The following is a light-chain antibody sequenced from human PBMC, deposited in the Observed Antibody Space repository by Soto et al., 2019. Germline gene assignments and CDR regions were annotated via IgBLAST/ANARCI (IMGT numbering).Light chain of an antibody. CDR1: SSDVGGYNS. V-gene: IGLV2-14*03. J-gene: IGLJ1*01. Sequence: QSALTQPASVSGSPGQSITISCTGTSSDVGGYNSVSWYQHHPGKAPKLMIYNVSNRPSGVSSRFSGSKSGNTASLTISGLQAEDEADYYCSSYTTSSTDVFATGTKVTVL. CDR2: NVS. CDR3: SSYTTSSTDV.